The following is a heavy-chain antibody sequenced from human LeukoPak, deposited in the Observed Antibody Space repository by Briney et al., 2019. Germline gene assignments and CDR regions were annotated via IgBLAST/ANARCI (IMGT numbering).Heavy chain of an antibody. Sequence: SETLSLTCTVSGGSISSSSYYWGWIRQPPGKGLEWIGSIYYSGSTYYNPSLKSRVTISVDTSKNQFSLKLSSVTAADTAVYYCARLTYYYDSSGYYYDLRRDYWGQGTLVTVSS. V-gene: IGHV4-39*01. D-gene: IGHD3-22*01. CDR3: ARLTYYYDSSGYYYDLRRDY. J-gene: IGHJ4*02. CDR1: GGSISSSSYY. CDR2: IYYSGST.